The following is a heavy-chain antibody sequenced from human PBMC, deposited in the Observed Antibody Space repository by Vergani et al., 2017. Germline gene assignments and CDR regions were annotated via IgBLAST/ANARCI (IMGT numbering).Heavy chain of an antibody. J-gene: IGHJ3*02. CDR3: TTGVWQLDPDAFDI. Sequence: EVQLVESGGGLVKPGGSLRLSCAASGFTFSNAWMSWVRQAPGKGLEWVGRIKSKTDGGTTDYAAPVKGRFTISRDDSKNTLYLQMNSLKTEDTAVYYCTTGVWQLDPDAFDIWGQGTMVTVSS. CDR1: GFTFSNAW. V-gene: IGHV3-15*01. CDR2: IKSKTDGGTT. D-gene: IGHD6-13*01.